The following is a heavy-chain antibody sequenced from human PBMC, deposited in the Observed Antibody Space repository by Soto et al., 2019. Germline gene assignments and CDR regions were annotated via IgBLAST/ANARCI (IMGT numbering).Heavy chain of an antibody. D-gene: IGHD6-6*01. V-gene: IGHV4-59*01. Sequence: SETLSLTCTVSGGSISSYYWSWIRQPPGKGLEWIGYIYYSGSTNYNPSLKSRVTISVDTSKNQFSLKLSSVTAADTAVYYCARLYSSHDVGWRGAARPMYYFDYWGQGTLVTVSS. CDR1: GGSISSYY. CDR2: IYYSGST. CDR3: ARLYSSHDVGWRGAARPMYYFDY. J-gene: IGHJ4*02.